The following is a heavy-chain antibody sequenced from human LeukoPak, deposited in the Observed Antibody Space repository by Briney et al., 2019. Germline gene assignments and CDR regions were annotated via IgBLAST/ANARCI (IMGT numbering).Heavy chain of an antibody. CDR1: GYSFSTFD. V-gene: IGHV1-8*03. Sequence: ASAKVSCKASGYSFSTFDINWVRQATGQGLEWMGWMNPNSGNTGYAQKLQGRLTITRDTSTSTAYMELSSLKPEDTAVYYCARGTRDCSSASCYNYWGQGTLVTVSS. CDR3: ARGTRDCSSASCYNY. CDR2: MNPNSGNT. J-gene: IGHJ4*02. D-gene: IGHD2-2*02.